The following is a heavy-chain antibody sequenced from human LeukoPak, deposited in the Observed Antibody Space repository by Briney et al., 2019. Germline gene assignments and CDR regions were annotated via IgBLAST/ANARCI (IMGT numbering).Heavy chain of an antibody. Sequence: GGSLRLSCAASGFSSSSYTVNWVRQAPGKGLEWVSSIGSSGYIYYADSVKGRFTISRDNSKNTLYLQMNSLRAEDTAVYYCAKDRADYYDSSGGFDYWGQGTLVTVSS. CDR3: AKDRADYYDSSGGFDY. D-gene: IGHD3-22*01. CDR2: IGSSGYI. CDR1: GFSSSSYT. V-gene: IGHV3-21*01. J-gene: IGHJ4*02.